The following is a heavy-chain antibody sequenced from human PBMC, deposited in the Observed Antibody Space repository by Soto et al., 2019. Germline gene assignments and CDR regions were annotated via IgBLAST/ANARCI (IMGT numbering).Heavy chain of an antibody. J-gene: IGHJ4*02. CDR2: IYWDDDK. V-gene: IGHV2-5*02. D-gene: IGHD5-12*01. Sequence: QITLKESGPTLVKPTQTLTLTCTFSGFSLSTSGVGVGWIRQPPGKALEWLALIYWDDDKHYSPSLKSRLTITKDTSKNQVVLKMTNMDPVDTATYYCAHRKSEGLQLVLDYWGQGTLVTVSS. CDR1: GFSLSTSGVG. CDR3: AHRKSEGLQLVLDY.